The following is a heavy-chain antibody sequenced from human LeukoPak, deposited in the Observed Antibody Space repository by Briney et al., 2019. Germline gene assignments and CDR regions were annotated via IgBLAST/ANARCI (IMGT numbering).Heavy chain of an antibody. CDR2: IYYSGST. CDR1: GGSISSGDYY. D-gene: IGHD2-2*01. J-gene: IGHJ4*02. CDR3: ARESIAVPAAIDY. Sequence: SETLSLTCTVSGGSISSGDYYWSWIRQPPGKGLEWIGYIYYSGSTYYNPSLKSRVTISVDTSKNQFSLKLSSVTAADTAVYYCARESIAVPAAIDYWGQGTLVTVSS. V-gene: IGHV4-30-4*08.